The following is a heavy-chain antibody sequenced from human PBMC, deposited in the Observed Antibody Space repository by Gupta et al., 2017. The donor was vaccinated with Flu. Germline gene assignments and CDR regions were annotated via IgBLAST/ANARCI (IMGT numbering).Heavy chain of an antibody. V-gene: IGHV3-11*05. Sequence: QVQLVESGGGLVKPGGSLRLCCAASGFTFSDYYMSWIRRAPGKGLEWTSYISTSGSDTNYADSVKGRFSISRDNAQNSLYLQMGRLRAEDTAVYYCARTIAVSGLVADWGQGILVTVSS. D-gene: IGHD6-19*01. CDR1: GFTFSDYY. CDR2: ISTSGSDT. J-gene: IGHJ4*02. CDR3: ARTIAVSGLVAD.